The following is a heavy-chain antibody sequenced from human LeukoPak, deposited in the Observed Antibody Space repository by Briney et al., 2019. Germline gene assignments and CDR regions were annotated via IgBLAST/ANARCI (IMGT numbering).Heavy chain of an antibody. CDR3: ARAGYYYDSSGYPLDY. CDR1: GFTFSSYS. CDR2: ISSSSSTI. D-gene: IGHD3-22*01. Sequence: GGSLRLSCAASGFTFSSYSMNWVRQAPGKGLEWVSYISSSSSTIYYADSVKGRFTISRDNAKNSLYLQMNSLRAEDTAVYYCARAGYYYDSSGYPLDYWGQGTLVTVSS. J-gene: IGHJ4*02. V-gene: IGHV3-48*01.